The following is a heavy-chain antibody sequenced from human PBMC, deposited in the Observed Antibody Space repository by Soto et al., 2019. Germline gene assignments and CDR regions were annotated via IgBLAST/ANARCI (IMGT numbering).Heavy chain of an antibody. CDR1: GYNFTKYG. CDR3: VRGPVPLNYYEGIDV. D-gene: IGHD3-3*01. J-gene: IGHJ6*02. V-gene: IGHV1-18*01. Sequence: ASVKVSCKASGYNFTKYGISWVRQAPGQGLEWMGWISAYNGYTKYKQKFQGRVTMTTDTSKSTGYMELRSLRFDDTAVYYCVRGPVPLNYYEGIDVWGQGTTVTVS. CDR2: ISAYNGYT.